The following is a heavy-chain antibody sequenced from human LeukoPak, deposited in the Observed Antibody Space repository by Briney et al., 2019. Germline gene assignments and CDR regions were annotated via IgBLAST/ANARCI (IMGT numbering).Heavy chain of an antibody. D-gene: IGHD6-6*01. Sequence: PGGSLRLSCAASGFTFSDSYMTWVRQAPGKGVEWVAYISGSGHDINYSDSVKGRFTISRDNAKNSLYLQMSSLRVEDTAVYYRTRDPRHFDSCGQGTLATVSS. CDR3: TRDPRHFDS. CDR2: ISGSGHDI. J-gene: IGHJ5*01. CDR1: GFTFSDSY. V-gene: IGHV3-11*04.